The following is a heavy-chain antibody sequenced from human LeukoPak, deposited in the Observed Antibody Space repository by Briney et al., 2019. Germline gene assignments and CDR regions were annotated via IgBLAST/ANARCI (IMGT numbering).Heavy chain of an antibody. J-gene: IGHJ4*02. CDR2: ISSSGSTI. V-gene: IGHV3-48*03. CDR3: ARDRYYDILTGYLDY. D-gene: IGHD3-9*01. Sequence: GGSLRLSCAASGFTFSSYEMNWVRQPPGTGLEWVSYISSSGSTIYYADSVKGRFTISRDNAKNSLYLQMNSLRAEDTPVYYCARDRYYDILTGYLDYWGQGTLVTVSS. CDR1: GFTFSSYE.